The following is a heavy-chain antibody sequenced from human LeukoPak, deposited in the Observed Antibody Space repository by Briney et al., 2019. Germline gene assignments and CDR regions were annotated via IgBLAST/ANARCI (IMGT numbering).Heavy chain of an antibody. Sequence: ASVKVSCKASGYSFTDHYLHWLRQAPGQGLEWMAWIRPYTGVTNYAERSQGRLSLTRDTSISTLYMELNSLTSDDTAVYYCARDHNWGPDYWGQGTLVSVST. V-gene: IGHV1-2*02. CDR3: ARDHNWGPDY. CDR1: GYSFTDHY. D-gene: IGHD7-27*01. J-gene: IGHJ4*02. CDR2: IRPYTGVT.